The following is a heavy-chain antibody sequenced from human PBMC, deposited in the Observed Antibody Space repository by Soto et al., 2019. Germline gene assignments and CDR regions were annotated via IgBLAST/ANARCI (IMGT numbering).Heavy chain of an antibody. Sequence: SETLSLTCSVSTYSISSGFFWGWIRQPPGKGLEWIGSIFHTGDTYYNPSLKSRITMSVDTSRNQFSLKLMSLTAADTAVYYCARDTNSLDPWGQGTLVTVSS. V-gene: IGHV4-38-2*02. J-gene: IGHJ5*02. CDR2: IFHTGDT. CDR3: ARDTNSLDP. D-gene: IGHD1-1*01. CDR1: TYSISSGFF.